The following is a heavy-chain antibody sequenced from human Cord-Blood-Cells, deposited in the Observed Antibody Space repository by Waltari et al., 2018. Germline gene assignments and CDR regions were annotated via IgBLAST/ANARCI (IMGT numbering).Heavy chain of an antibody. D-gene: IGHD3-10*01. CDR3: ARGGSGRDAFDI. Sequence: EVQLVESGGVVVQPGGSLRLSCAASGFTFDDYAMHWVRQAPGKGLEWVSLISWAGGSTYYAESVKGRFTISRDNSKNSLYLQMNSLRAEDTALYYCARGGSGRDAFDIWGQGTMVTVSS. V-gene: IGHV3-43D*03. J-gene: IGHJ3*02. CDR1: GFTFDDYA. CDR2: ISWAGGST.